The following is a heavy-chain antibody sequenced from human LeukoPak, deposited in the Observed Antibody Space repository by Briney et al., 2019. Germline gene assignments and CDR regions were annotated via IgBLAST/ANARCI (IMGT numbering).Heavy chain of an antibody. J-gene: IGHJ4*02. CDR3: ATDGSGRYSVDC. D-gene: IGHD3-10*01. CDR1: GYTISELS. CDR2: FDHENDET. Sequence: GASVKVSCKVSGYTISELSMYWVRQGPGKGLEWTGSFDHENDETIYAQNFRGRLSMTEDTSTQTAYMELTSLGSEDTAVYYCATDGSGRYSVDCWGQGTLVTVSS. V-gene: IGHV1-24*01.